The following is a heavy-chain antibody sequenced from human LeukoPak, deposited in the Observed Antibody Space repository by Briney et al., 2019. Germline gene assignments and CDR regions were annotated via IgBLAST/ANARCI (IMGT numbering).Heavy chain of an antibody. CDR2: INHSGST. V-gene: IGHV4-34*01. CDR1: GGSFSGYY. D-gene: IGHD1-14*01. CDR3: ARRKGPGANLYFDL. Sequence: SETLSLTCAVYGGSFSGYYWSWIRQPPGKGLEWIGEINHSGSTNYNPSLKSRVTISVDTSKNQFSLKLSSVTAADTAVYYCARRKGPGANLYFDLWGRGTLVTVSS. J-gene: IGHJ2*01.